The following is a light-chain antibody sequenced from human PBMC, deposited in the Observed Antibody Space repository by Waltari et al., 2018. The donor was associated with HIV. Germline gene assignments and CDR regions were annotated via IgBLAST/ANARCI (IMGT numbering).Light chain of an antibody. V-gene: IGKV3-15*01. CDR1: PSVDSD. Sequence: IVMTQSPATLSVSPGASATLSCRASPSVDSDFAWYQQKPGQAPRLLIYDASSRAAGVPARFRGSGSGTDFTLAISSLQSGDFAVYYCQQYNNWPYTFGQGTKLEIK. CDR2: DAS. J-gene: IGKJ2*01. CDR3: QQYNNWPYT.